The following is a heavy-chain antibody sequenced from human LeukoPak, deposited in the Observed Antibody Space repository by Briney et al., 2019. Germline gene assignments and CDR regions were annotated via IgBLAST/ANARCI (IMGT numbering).Heavy chain of an antibody. CDR1: GLIFRNYA. CDR2: LTGRGEHK. D-gene: IGHD3-9*01. Sequence: GACLRLSCAASGLIFRNYAMRWARQAPGKGREWVTALTGRGEHKYYTDSVEDRHHIHRDNSKNTLYVEMNTLRAVDTGVYCCAKWGVYDILTVYYVSDFWGQGTRVTVSS. V-gene: IGHV3-23*01. CDR3: AKWGVYDILTVYYVSDF. J-gene: IGHJ4*02.